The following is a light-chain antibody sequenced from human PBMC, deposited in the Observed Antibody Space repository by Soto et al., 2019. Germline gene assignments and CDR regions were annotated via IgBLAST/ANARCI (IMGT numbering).Light chain of an antibody. CDR3: QQSYSTLWT. CDR2: AAS. J-gene: IGKJ1*01. V-gene: IGKV1-39*01. CDR1: QSISTY. Sequence: DIQMTQSPSSLSASVRDRATITCRASQSISTYLNRYQQKPGKAPKVLIYAASSLLSGVPSRFSGSGSGTDFTPTISTLQPEDWATYYCQQSYSTLWTFGQGTKVEIK.